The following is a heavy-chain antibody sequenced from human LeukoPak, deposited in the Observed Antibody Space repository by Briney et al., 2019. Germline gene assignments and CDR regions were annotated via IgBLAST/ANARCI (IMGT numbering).Heavy chain of an antibody. D-gene: IGHD5-12*01. CDR3: AKRGRYSGYDKAFDY. CDR1: GFTFSSYG. Sequence: GGSLRLSCAASGFTFSSYGMHWVRQAPGKGLEWVAFIRYDGSNKYYADSVKGRFTVSRDNSKNTLYLQMNSLRAEDTAVYYCAKRGRYSGYDKAFDYWGQGTLVTVSS. V-gene: IGHV3-30*02. CDR2: IRYDGSNK. J-gene: IGHJ4*02.